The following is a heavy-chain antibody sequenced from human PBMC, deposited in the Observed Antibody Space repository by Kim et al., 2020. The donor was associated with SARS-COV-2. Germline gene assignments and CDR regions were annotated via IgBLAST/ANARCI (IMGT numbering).Heavy chain of an antibody. V-gene: IGHV3-53*01. CDR1: GFTVSSNY. J-gene: IGHJ4*02. CDR2: IYSGGST. D-gene: IGHD4-17*01. CDR3: ACHMTTVTTGDY. Sequence: GGSLRLSCAASGFTVSSNYMSWVRQAPGKGLEWVSVIYSGGSTYYADSVKGRFTISRDNSKNTLYLQMNSLRAEDTAVYYCACHMTTVTTGDYWGQGTLVTVSS.